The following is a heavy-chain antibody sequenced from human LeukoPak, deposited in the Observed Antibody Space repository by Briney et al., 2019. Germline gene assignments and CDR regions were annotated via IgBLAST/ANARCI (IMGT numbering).Heavy chain of an antibody. D-gene: IGHD3-10*01. Sequence: GGSLRLSCAASGFTFSSYEMNWVRQAPGKGLEWLSYISSSGSAIYYADSVKGRFTISRDNAKNSLYLQMNSLGAEDTAVYFCARDRRGYMDVWGKGTTVTVSS. V-gene: IGHV3-48*03. CDR2: ISSSGSAI. CDR1: GFTFSSYE. CDR3: ARDRRGYMDV. J-gene: IGHJ6*03.